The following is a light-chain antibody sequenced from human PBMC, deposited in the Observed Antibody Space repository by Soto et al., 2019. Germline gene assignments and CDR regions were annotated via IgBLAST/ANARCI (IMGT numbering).Light chain of an antibody. V-gene: IGKV3-15*01. Sequence: EIVMTQSPATLSVSPGERVTLSCRASQSVSGNLVWYQQKPGQAPRLLIFGASTRATGIPARFSGSGSGTEFTLTITSLQSEDFAVYYCQQYNNWPPLTFGGGTTVEIK. CDR3: QQYNNWPPLT. CDR1: QSVSGN. J-gene: IGKJ4*01. CDR2: GAS.